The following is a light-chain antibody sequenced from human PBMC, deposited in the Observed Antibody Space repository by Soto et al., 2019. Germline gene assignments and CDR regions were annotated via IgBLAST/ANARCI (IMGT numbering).Light chain of an antibody. V-gene: IGKV3-20*01. CDR1: RSVSSY. CDR3: QQYGSWT. CDR2: GAS. J-gene: IGKJ1*01. Sequence: IVLLQSPATLSLSPGARATLSCRAGRSVSSYLAWYQQKPGQAPRLLIYGASSRATGIPDRFSGSGSGTDFTLTISRLEPEDFAVYYCQQYGSWTFGQGTKVDIK.